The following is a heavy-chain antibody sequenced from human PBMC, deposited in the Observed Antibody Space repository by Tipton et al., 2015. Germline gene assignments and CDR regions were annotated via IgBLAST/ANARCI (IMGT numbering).Heavy chain of an antibody. V-gene: IGHV3-53*01. CDR1: GFTVNTKY. Sequence: SLRLSCAASGFTVNTKYIHWVRQAPGKRLEWVALMFAGGNTIYAESVKGRFTISRDNSQNTLYLQMNSLRVEDTAVYYCARDGGDIALDYWGQGPLVTVSS. CDR3: ARDGGDIALDY. CDR2: MFAGGNT. D-gene: IGHD2-15*01. J-gene: IGHJ4*02.